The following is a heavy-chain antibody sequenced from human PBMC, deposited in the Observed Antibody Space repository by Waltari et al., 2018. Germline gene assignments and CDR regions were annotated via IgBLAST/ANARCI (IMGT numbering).Heavy chain of an antibody. V-gene: IGHV3-30*02. Sequence: QVQLVESGGGVVQPGGSLRLSCAASGFTFSSYGMHWVRPDPGKGLEGVAFIRYDGSNKYYADSVKGRFTISRDNSKNTLYLQMNSLRAEDTAVYYCAKSGPIGDKKSTVGGQRPRAFDYWGQGTLVTVSS. D-gene: IGHD6-19*01. CDR1: GFTFSSYG. CDR2: IRYDGSNK. CDR3: AKSGPIGDKKSTVGGQRPRAFDY. J-gene: IGHJ4*02.